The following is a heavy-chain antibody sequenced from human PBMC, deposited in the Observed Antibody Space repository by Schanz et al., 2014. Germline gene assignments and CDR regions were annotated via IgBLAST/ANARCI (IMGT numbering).Heavy chain of an antibody. J-gene: IGHJ1*01. D-gene: IGHD2-2*01. V-gene: IGHV3-74*01. Sequence: EVQLVQSGGGLVQPGGSLRLSCAASGFTFSRYWMQWVRQAPGKGLVWVSRIYMDGSGRDYGDSVKGRFTVSRDNAKNTLYLQMNSLTAEDTAVYYCARDTAQSCIGPSCFEYFQHWGQGALVTVSS. CDR3: ARDTAQSCIGPSCFEYFQH. CDR1: GFTFSRYW. CDR2: IYMDGSGR.